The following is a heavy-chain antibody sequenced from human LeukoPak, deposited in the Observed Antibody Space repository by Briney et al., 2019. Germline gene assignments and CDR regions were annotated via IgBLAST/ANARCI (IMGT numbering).Heavy chain of an antibody. D-gene: IGHD6-6*01. V-gene: IGHV3-33*01. J-gene: IGHJ4*02. CDR3: ARDIGARRLDY. Sequence: GGSLRLFCGASGFTFRNQGTHWVRQAPGKGRGGVAVRWFYRSNAYYADSVKRRFTTTSDNSRHTLYLQMNSLRAEDTAVYYCARDIGARRLDYWGQGAPVSVCS. CDR2: RWFYRSNA. CDR1: GFTFRNQG.